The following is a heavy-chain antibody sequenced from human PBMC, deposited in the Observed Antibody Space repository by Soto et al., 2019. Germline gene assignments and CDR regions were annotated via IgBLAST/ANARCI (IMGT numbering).Heavy chain of an antibody. V-gene: IGHV1-46*01. CDR2: INPSGGST. Sequence: GASVKVSCKASGYTFTSYYMHWVRQDPGQGLEWMGIINPSGGSTSYAQKFQGRVTMTRDTSTSTVYMELSSLRSEDTAVYYCVIGYYGSGSYSVSTSYNWFDPWGQGTLVTVSS. CDR1: GYTFTSYY. D-gene: IGHD3-10*01. CDR3: VIGYYGSGSYSVSTSYNWFDP. J-gene: IGHJ5*02.